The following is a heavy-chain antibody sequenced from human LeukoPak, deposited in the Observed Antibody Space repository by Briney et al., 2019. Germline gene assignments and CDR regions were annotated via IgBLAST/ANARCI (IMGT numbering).Heavy chain of an antibody. CDR3: ARDSGAPAAGTPYYFDY. V-gene: IGHV3-7*01. D-gene: IGHD6-13*01. Sequence: GGSLRLSCAASGFTFSSYWMSWVRQAPGKGLEWVANIKQDGSEKYYVDSVKGRFTISRDNAKNSLYLQMNSLRAEGTAVYYCARDSGAPAAGTPYYFDYWGQGTLVTVSS. CDR1: GFTFSSYW. CDR2: IKQDGSEK. J-gene: IGHJ4*02.